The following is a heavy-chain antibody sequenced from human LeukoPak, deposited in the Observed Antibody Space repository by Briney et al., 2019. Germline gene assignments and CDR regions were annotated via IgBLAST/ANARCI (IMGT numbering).Heavy chain of an antibody. D-gene: IGHD4-17*01. Sequence: ASVKVSCKTSGYTFTGYYMHWVRQAPGQGLEWMGWINPNSGGTNYAQKSQGRVTMTRDTSISTAYMELSRLRSDDTAVYYCAREASPYGDYKTGYDAFDIWGQGTMVTVSS. CDR2: INPNSGGT. CDR3: AREASPYGDYKTGYDAFDI. CDR1: GYTFTGYY. J-gene: IGHJ3*02. V-gene: IGHV1-2*02.